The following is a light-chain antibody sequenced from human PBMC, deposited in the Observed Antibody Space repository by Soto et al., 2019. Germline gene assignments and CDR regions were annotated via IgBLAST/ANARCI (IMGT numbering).Light chain of an antibody. Sequence: EIVLTQSPGTLSLSPGERATLSCRASQSVTNKYLAWYQQRPGQAPRLLIYGASSRATGIPGRFSGSGSGTDFTLTISSLEPEDFAVYYCQHTLKWPPTFGQGTKVDIK. J-gene: IGKJ1*01. CDR3: QHTLKWPPT. CDR2: GAS. CDR1: QSVTNKY. V-gene: IGKV3-20*01.